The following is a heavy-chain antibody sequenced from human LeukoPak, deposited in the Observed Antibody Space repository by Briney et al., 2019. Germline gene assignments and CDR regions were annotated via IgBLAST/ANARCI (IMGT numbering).Heavy chain of an antibody. CDR3: ARVAAADYFDY. CDR2: INPNSGGT. V-gene: IGHV1-2*02. J-gene: IGHJ4*02. D-gene: IGHD6-13*01. Sequence: ASVKVSCKASGYTFTGYYMHWVRQAPGQGLEWMGWINPNSGGTNYVQKFQGRVTMTRDTSISTAYMELSRLRSDDTAVYYCARVAAADYFDYWGQGTLVTVSS. CDR1: GYTFTGYY.